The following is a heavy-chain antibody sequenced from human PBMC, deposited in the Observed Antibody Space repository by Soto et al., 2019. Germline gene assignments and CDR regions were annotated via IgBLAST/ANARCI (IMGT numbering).Heavy chain of an antibody. Sequence: GGSLRLFCAASGVTFSNYDMHWVRQGTGKGLEWVSSISAAGETYYSGSVKGRLTISREDAKNSLYLQMNSLRAGDTAVYYCARGIAGGLDVWGQGTTVTVSS. D-gene: IGHD2-15*01. CDR2: ISAAGET. J-gene: IGHJ6*02. V-gene: IGHV3-13*04. CDR1: GVTFSNYD. CDR3: ARGIAGGLDV.